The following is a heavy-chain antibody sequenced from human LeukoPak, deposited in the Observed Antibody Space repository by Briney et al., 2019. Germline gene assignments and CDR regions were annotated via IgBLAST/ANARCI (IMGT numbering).Heavy chain of an antibody. J-gene: IGHJ6*03. V-gene: IGHV3-53*01. CDR2: IYSGGST. CDR3: ARDTQQWLVEFGYYYCMDV. D-gene: IGHD6-19*01. CDR1: GFTVSSNY. Sequence: GGSLTLPCAASGFTVSSNYMSWVRQAPGKGLEWVSVIYSGGSTYYADSLKGRFTISRDNSKNTLYLQMKSLRAEDTAVYYCARDTQQWLVEFGYYYCMDVWGKGTTVTVSS.